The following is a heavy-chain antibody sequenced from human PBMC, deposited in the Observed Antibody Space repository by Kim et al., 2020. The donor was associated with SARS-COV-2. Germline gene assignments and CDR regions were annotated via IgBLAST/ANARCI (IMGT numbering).Heavy chain of an antibody. Sequence: SETLSLTCTVSGDSINSNYWSWIRQPPGKGLEWVGYIHYGGTTKYKPSLQSRVAISVDRSKNQFSMKLSSVTAADTAVYYCAKTGESYFPEYFRHWGQGTLVIVSS. CDR2: IHYGGTT. CDR1: GDSINSNY. J-gene: IGHJ1*01. D-gene: IGHD1-26*01. V-gene: IGHV4-59*01. CDR3: AKTGESYFPEYFRH.